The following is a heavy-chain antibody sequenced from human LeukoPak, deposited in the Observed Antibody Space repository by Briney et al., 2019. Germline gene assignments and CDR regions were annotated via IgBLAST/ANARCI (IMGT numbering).Heavy chain of an antibody. J-gene: IGHJ4*02. CDR1: GFTFGDYW. CDR3: ARGGDYGDFPDY. Sequence: PGGSLRLPCAASGFTFGDYWMHWVRQAPGKVLVWVSRTNTDESRTSYTDSVKGRFTISRDNARNTLYLQMNSLRVEDTAVYYCARGGDYGDFPDYWGQGTLVTVSS. CDR2: TNTDESRT. D-gene: IGHD4-17*01. V-gene: IGHV3-74*01.